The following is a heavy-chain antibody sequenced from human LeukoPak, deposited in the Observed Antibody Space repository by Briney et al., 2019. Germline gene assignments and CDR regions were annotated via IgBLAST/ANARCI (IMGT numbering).Heavy chain of an antibody. V-gene: IGHV4-34*01. CDR3: ARGPIVGATNGLDY. J-gene: IGHJ4*02. Sequence: KPSETLSLTCAVHGGSFSGYYWSWIRQPPGKGLEWIGEINHSGSTNYNPSLKSRVTISVDTSKNQFSLKLSSVTAADTAVYYCARGPIVGATNGLDYWGQGTLVTVSS. CDR2: INHSGST. D-gene: IGHD1-26*01. CDR1: GGSFSGYY.